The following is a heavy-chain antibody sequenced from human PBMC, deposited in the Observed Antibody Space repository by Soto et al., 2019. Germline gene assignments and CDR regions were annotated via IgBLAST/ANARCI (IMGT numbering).Heavy chain of an antibody. CDR1: GGSISSDNYY. Sequence: SETLSLTCPVSGGSISSDNYYWSWIRQPPGKGLEWIGFIYYGGSTNYNPSLKSRVTISVDTPKNQFSLKLSSVTAADTAVYYCAKNWNWGSLVHWGQGTLVTVSS. D-gene: IGHD7-27*01. V-gene: IGHV4-61*01. CDR2: IYYGGST. J-gene: IGHJ4*02. CDR3: AKNWNWGSLVH.